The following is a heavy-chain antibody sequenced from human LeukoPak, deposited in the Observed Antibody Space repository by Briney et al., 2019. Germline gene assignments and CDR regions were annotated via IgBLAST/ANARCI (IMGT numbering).Heavy chain of an antibody. CDR3: ARDYFFPDN. CDR1: GFTFSSYG. D-gene: IGHD2/OR15-2a*01. J-gene: IGHJ4*02. Sequence: GRSLRLSCAASGFTFSSYGMHWVRQAPGKGLEWVANIHQNGGEEYYVDSVKGRFTVSRDNTKNSLYLQMNNLRVEDTAIYYCARDYFFPDNWGQGILVTVAS. V-gene: IGHV3-7*03. CDR2: IHQNGGEE.